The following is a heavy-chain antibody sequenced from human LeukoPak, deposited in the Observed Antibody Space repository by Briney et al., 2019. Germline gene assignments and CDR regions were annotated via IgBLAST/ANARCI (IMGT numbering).Heavy chain of an antibody. D-gene: IGHD6-13*01. CDR3: ARDQGSNWSVGNNWFAP. J-gene: IGHJ5*02. V-gene: IGHV3-74*01. Sequence: PGGSLRLSCAASGFTFSSYWMHWVRQAPGKGLVWVSPINPDGTVTTYADSVKGRFTISRDNAKNTLYLQMNSLRAEDTAVYYCARDQGSNWSVGNNWFAPWGQGTLVTVSS. CDR2: INPDGTVT. CDR1: GFTFSSYW.